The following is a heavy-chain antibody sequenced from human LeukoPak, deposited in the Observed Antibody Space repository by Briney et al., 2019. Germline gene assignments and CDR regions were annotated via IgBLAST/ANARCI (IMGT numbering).Heavy chain of an antibody. CDR1: SVTFTKAW. Sequence: GGSLRLSCAASSVTFTKAWMNWVRQAPGKGLEWVARIVSETVGGRTDYAASVKGRFTISRDDSKSTLFLQMSSLKIEDTAVYYCATSITTPGAFDIWGQGVLVTVSS. J-gene: IGHJ4*02. CDR3: ATSITTPGAFDI. D-gene: IGHD1-1*01. CDR2: IVSETVGGRT. V-gene: IGHV3-15*07.